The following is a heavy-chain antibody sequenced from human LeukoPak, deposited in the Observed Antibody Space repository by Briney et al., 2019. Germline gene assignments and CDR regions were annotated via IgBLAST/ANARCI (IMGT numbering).Heavy chain of an antibody. J-gene: IGHJ4*02. V-gene: IGHV1-2*02. CDR1: GYTFTSYG. CDR3: ASSRRRGSCPDY. CDR2: INPNSGGT. Sequence: ASVKVSCKASGYTFTSYGISWVRQAPGQGLEWMGWINPNSGGTNYAQKFQGRVTMTRDTSISTAYMELSRLRSDDTAVYYCASSRRRGSCPDYWGQGTLVTVSS. D-gene: IGHD2-15*01.